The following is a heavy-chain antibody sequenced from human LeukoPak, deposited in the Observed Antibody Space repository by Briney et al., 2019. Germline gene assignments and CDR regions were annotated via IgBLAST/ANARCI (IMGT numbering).Heavy chain of an antibody. CDR2: NYYTGST. V-gene: IGHV4-59*01. CDR3: AKDRGRCSGGSCYSEPFDY. Sequence: SETLFLTCTVPGGSLSNSHWGWVPQPPGKGVERNGYNYYTGSTNYTPSLTSRVTISVDTSKNQFSLKLTSVTAADTAVYYCAKDRGRCSGGSCYSEPFDYWGQGTLVTVSS. J-gene: IGHJ4*02. D-gene: IGHD2-15*01. CDR1: GGSLSNSH.